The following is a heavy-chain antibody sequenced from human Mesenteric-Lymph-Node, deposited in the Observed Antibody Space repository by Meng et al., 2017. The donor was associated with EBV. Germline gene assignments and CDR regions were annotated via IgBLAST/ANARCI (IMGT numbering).Heavy chain of an antibody. V-gene: IGHV3-53*01. CDR1: GFSVSSNY. Sequence: EVQRVESGGGWIQPGGSLRLSCAAFGFSVSSNYMSWVRQAPGKGLEWVSVIYSGGSTYYADSVKGRFTISRDNSKNTLYLQMNSLRAEDTAVYYCARGYSGSHYGGLWGQGTLFTVSS. J-gene: IGHJ4*02. CDR2: IYSGGST. CDR3: ARGYSGSHYGGL. D-gene: IGHD1-26*01.